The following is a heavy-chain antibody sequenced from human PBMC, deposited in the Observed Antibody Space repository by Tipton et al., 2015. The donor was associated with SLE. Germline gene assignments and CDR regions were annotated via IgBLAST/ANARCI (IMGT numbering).Heavy chain of an antibody. CDR2: IKSKIDGGTT. CDR3: TTVSPVYYDFWSGYYR. V-gene: IGHV3-15*01. Sequence: SLRLSCAASGFTFSNAWMSWVRQAPGKGLEWVGRIKSKIDGGTTDFAAPVKGRFTISRDDSKNTLYLQMNSLKTEDSAMYYCTTVSPVYYDFWSGYYRWGQGTLVTVSS. J-gene: IGHJ4*02. CDR1: GFTFSNAW. D-gene: IGHD3-3*01.